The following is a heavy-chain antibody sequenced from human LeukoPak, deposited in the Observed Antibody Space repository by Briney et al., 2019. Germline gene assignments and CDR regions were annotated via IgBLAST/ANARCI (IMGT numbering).Heavy chain of an antibody. CDR2: ISSGSSYI. J-gene: IGHJ4*02. V-gene: IGHV3-21*01. CDR3: ARSKDVVTAISPADY. CDR1: GFTFSSYS. D-gene: IGHD2-21*02. Sequence: GGSLRLSCAASGFTFSSYSMNWVRQAPGKGLEWFSSISSGSSYIYYADSLKGRFTNSRDNAKNSLYLQMSSLRAEDTAVYYCARSKDVVTAISPADYWGQGTLVTVSS.